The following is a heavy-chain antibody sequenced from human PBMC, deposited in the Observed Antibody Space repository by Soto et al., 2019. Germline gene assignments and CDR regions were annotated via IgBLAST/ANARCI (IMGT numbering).Heavy chain of an antibody. CDR2: ISWNSGSI. CDR3: AKEVAVAGTAGPYFDY. Sequence: EVQLVESGGGLVQPGRSLRLSCAASGFTFDDYAMHWVRQAPGKGLEWVSGISWNSGSIGYVDSVKGRFTISRDNAKNSLYLQMNSLRAEDTALYYCAKEVAVAGTAGPYFDYWGQGTLVTVSS. CDR1: GFTFDDYA. J-gene: IGHJ4*02. D-gene: IGHD6-19*01. V-gene: IGHV3-9*01.